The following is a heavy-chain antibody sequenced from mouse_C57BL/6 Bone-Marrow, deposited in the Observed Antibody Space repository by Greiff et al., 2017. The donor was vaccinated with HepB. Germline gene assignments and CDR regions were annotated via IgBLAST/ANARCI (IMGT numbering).Heavy chain of an antibody. CDR2: ISYSGST. CDR3: ARCYYGNYFDV. CDR1: GYSITSDY. Sequence: VQLQQSGPGLAKPSQTLSLTCSVSGYSITSDYWNWIRKFPGNKLEYIGYISYSGSTYYNQYLKSRISITRETSKNQDYLQLNSVTTEDTATYYCARCYYGNYFDVWGTGTTVTVSS. D-gene: IGHD2-1*01. V-gene: IGHV3-8*01. J-gene: IGHJ1*03.